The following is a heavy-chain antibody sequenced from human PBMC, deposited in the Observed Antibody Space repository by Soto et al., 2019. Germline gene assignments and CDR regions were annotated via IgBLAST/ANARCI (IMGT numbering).Heavy chain of an antibody. CDR3: ARRTGIAVWGDY. CDR2: INAGNGNR. D-gene: IGHD6-19*01. V-gene: IGHV1-3*01. Sequence: QVQLVQSGAEVKKPGASVKVSCKASGYTFTSYAMHWVRQAPGQRLEWMGWINAGNGNRKYSQKFQGRVTITRDTSASTGYMELSSLRSEDTAVYYCARRTGIAVWGDYWGQGTLVTVSS. CDR1: GYTFTSYA. J-gene: IGHJ4*02.